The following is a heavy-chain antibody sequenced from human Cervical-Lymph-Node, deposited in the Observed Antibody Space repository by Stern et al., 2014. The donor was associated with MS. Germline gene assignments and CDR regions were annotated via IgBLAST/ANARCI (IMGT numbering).Heavy chain of an antibody. Sequence: QLQLQESGPGLVKPSETLSLTCTVSGDFVSSSSHYWSWIRQPPGRRLEWIGNVHYSGRTSYNPSLKSRLTISLDTSKNHFSLELKSVTAADTALYYCARDFGSLDHWGQGTQVTVSS. CDR2: VHYSGRT. J-gene: IGHJ4*02. V-gene: IGHV4-61*01. CDR1: GDFVSSSSHY. CDR3: ARDFGSLDH. D-gene: IGHD3-16*01.